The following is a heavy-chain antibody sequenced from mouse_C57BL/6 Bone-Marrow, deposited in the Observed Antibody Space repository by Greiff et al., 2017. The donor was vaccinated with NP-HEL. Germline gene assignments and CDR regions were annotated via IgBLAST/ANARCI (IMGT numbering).Heavy chain of an antibody. D-gene: IGHD1-1*01. CDR2: FHPYNDDT. J-gene: IGHJ3*01. CDR1: GYTFTTYS. CDR3: RKRGSRAAFAY. V-gene: IGHV1-47*01. Sequence: QVQLQQSGAELVKPGASVKMSCKASGYTFTTYSIEWMKQNHGKSLEWIGNFHPYNDDTKYNEKFKGKATLTVDKSSSTVYLQLSRLTSDDSAVYCCRKRGSRAAFAYWGQGTLVTVSA.